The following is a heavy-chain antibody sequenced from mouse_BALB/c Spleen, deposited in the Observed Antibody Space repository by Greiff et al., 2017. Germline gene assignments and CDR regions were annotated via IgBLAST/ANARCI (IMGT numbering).Heavy chain of an antibody. V-gene: IGHV1-14*01. J-gene: IGHJ3*01. CDR1: GYTFTSYV. CDR3: ARGIYYDYDVGFAY. Sequence: EVKLVESGPELVKPGASVKMSCKASGYTFTSYVMHWVKQKPGQGLEWIGYINPYNDGTKYNEKFKGKATLTSDKSSSTAYMELSSLTSEDSAVYYCARGIYYDYDVGFAYWGQGTLVTVSA. D-gene: IGHD2-4*01. CDR2: INPYNDGT.